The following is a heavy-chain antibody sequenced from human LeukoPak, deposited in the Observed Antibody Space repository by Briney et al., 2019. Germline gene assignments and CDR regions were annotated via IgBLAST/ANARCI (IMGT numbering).Heavy chain of an antibody. CDR1: GGSISSSSYY. Sequence: SETLSLTCTVSGGSISSSSYYWGWIRQPPGKGLEWIGSIYYSGSTYYNPSLKSRVTISVDTSKNQFSLKLSSVTAADTAVYYCARLDYGDYELAYWYFDLWGRGTLVTVSS. V-gene: IGHV4-39*01. CDR3: ARLDYGDYELAYWYFDL. CDR2: IYYSGST. D-gene: IGHD4-17*01. J-gene: IGHJ2*01.